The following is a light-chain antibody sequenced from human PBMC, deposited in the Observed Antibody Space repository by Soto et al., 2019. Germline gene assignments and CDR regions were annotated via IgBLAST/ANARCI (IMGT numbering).Light chain of an antibody. Sequence: QSVLPQPPSASGTPEQRVTISCSTSNSRSGSNYVYWYQQLPGAAPKLLIYRNDQRPSGVPDRFSGSKSGTSASLAISGLRSEDEGDYFCAKWDDSLRVYVFGSGTKVTVL. CDR3: AKWDDSLRVYV. J-gene: IGLJ1*01. CDR1: NSRSGSNY. V-gene: IGLV1-47*01. CDR2: RND.